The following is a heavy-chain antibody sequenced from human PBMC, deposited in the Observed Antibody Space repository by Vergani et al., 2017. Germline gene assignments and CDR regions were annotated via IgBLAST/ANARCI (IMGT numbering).Heavy chain of an antibody. CDR2: IYHSGII. D-gene: IGHD3-9*01. CDR1: GGSISSGGYS. J-gene: IGHJ5*02. CDR3: AGAPAHRPSTLSGYYSGFGWFDP. V-gene: IGHV4-30-2*01. Sequence: QLQLQESGSGLVKPSQTLSLTCAVSGGSISSGGYSWSWIRQPPGKGLEWIGYIYHSGIIYYNPSLKSRVTISVDRTKNRFSLKLSSVTAADTAVYYCAGAPAHRPSTLSGYYSGFGWFDPWGQGTLVTVSA.